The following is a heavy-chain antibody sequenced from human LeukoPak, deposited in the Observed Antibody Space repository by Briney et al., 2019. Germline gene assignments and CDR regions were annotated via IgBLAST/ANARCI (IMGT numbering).Heavy chain of an antibody. Sequence: PSETLSLTCIVSADAITSHYCWGWIRQPPGKGGKGLEWIASVYHSGANYVNPSLKSRVTTSVDTSKSHFYLTLTSVTAADTAVYFCARASFASGSYYFDLWGQGTLITVSS. CDR1: ADAITSHYC. D-gene: IGHD3-10*01. CDR3: ARASFASGSYYFDL. CDR2: VYHSGAN. J-gene: IGHJ4*02. V-gene: IGHV4-38-2*02.